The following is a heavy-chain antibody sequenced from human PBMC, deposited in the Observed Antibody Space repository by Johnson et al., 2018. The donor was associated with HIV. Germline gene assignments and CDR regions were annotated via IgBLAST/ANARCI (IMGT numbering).Heavy chain of an antibody. Sequence: QVQLVESGGGVVQPGRSLRLSCAASGFTFSSYGMHWVRQAPGKGLEWVAVIWYDGSNKYSADSVKGQFSMSRENGKNSLYLQMNNLRAGDTAVYFCPRESRDGPNLRAFDIWGQGTMVTVPS. CDR2: IWYDGSNK. CDR1: GFTFSSYG. J-gene: IGHJ3*02. V-gene: IGHV3-33*01. D-gene: IGHD5-24*01. CDR3: PRESRDGPNLRAFDI.